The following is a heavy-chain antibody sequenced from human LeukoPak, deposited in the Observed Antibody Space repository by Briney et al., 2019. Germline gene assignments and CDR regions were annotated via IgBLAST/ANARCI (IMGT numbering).Heavy chain of an antibody. CDR1: GFTFSSYS. V-gene: IGHV3-48*01. D-gene: IGHD5-12*01. CDR3: ARSGFQATFGY. Sequence: VGSLRLSCAASGFTFSSYSMNWVRQAPGKGLEWVSYISSSSSTIYYADSVKGRFTISRDNAKNSLYLQMNSLRAEDTAVYYCARSGFQATFGYWGQGTLVTVSS. J-gene: IGHJ4*02. CDR2: ISSSSSTI.